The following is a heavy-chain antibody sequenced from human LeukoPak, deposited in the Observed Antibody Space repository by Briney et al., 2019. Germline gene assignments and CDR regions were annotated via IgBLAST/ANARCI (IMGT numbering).Heavy chain of an antibody. CDR1: GGTFSSYA. D-gene: IGHD3-16*01. CDR3: ARGVLLQGRGAFDI. CDR2: VIPSSGGT. J-gene: IGHJ3*02. Sequence: ASVKVSCKASGGTFSSYAISWLRQAPGQGLEWMGWVIPSSGGTNYAQKFNDRVTMTREVSISTAYTELSSLTYDDTAVYYCARGVLLQGRGAFDIWGQGSLVTVSS. V-gene: IGHV1-2*02.